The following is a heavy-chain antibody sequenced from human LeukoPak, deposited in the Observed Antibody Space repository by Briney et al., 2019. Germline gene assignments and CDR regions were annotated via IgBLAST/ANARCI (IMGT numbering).Heavy chain of an antibody. CDR2: IKQDGSEK. V-gene: IGHV3-7*01. J-gene: IGHJ4*02. Sequence: RPGGSLRLSCSASGFIFSTYNMNWVRQAPGKGLEWVANIKQDGSEKYYVDSVKGRFTISRDNAKNSLYLQMNSLRAEDTAVYYCARGGPTVTNFDYWGQGTLVTVSS. CDR3: ARGGPTVTNFDY. D-gene: IGHD4-17*01. CDR1: GFIFSTYN.